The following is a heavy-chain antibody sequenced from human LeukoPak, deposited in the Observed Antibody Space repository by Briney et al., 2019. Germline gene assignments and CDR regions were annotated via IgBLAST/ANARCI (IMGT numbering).Heavy chain of an antibody. Sequence: QSGGSLRLSCAASGFTFHTYALGWVRQAPGKGLEWVSVVYGGDTTYYADSVKGRFTISRDNSKNALYPQMNSLRAEDTAVYYCARVSTRQPTHWGQGTLVTVSS. D-gene: IGHD2-2*01. CDR1: GFTFHTYA. CDR3: ARVSTRQPTH. CDR2: VYGGDTT. J-gene: IGHJ4*02. V-gene: IGHV3-66*01.